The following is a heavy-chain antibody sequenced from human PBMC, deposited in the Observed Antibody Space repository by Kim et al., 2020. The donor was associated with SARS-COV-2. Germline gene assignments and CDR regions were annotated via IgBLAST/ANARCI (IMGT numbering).Heavy chain of an antibody. CDR2: GST. V-gene: IGHV4-61*02. Sequence: GSTNYNPTLKSRVTISVDTSKNRFSLQLSSVTATDTAVYYCARGYAFDIWGQGTMVTVSS. J-gene: IGHJ3*02. CDR3: ARGYAFDI.